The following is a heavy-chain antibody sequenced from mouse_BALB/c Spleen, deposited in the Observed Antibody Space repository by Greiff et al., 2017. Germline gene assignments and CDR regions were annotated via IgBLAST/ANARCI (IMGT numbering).Heavy chain of an antibody. CDR3: ARWAGYDGDAMDY. CDR1: GFTFSSFG. V-gene: IGHV5-17*02. CDR2: ISSGSSTI. D-gene: IGHD2-2*01. Sequence: EVKLVESGGGLVQPGGSRKLSCAASGFTFSSFGMHWVRQAPEKGLEWVAYISSGSSTIYYADTVKGRFTISRDNPKNTLFLQMTSLRSEDTAMYYCARWAGYDGDAMDYWGQGTSVTVSS. J-gene: IGHJ4*01.